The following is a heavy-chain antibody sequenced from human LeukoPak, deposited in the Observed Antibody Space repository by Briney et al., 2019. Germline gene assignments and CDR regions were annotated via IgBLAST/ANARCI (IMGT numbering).Heavy chain of an antibody. Sequence: SVKVSCKASGGTFSSYAISWVRQAPGHGLEWRGGIIPLIGTANYAQKFQGRVTITADESTSTAYMELSSLRSEDTAVYYCARVRQQWLIDAFDIWGQGTMVTVSA. D-gene: IGHD6-19*01. J-gene: IGHJ3*02. CDR2: IIPLIGTA. V-gene: IGHV1-69*01. CDR3: ARVRQQWLIDAFDI. CDR1: GGTFSSYA.